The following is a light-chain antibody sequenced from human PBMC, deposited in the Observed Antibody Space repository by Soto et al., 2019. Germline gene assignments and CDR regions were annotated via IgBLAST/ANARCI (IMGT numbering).Light chain of an antibody. CDR3: SSYTSSREV. V-gene: IGLV2-14*01. CDR1: SSDVGGYNY. J-gene: IGLJ1*01. CDR2: DVS. Sequence: QSVLTQPASVSGSPGQSITISCPGNSSDVGGYNYVSWYQQHPGKAPKLMIYDVSNRPSGVSNRFSGSKSGNTASLTISGLQAEDEADYYCSSYTSSREVFGTGTKVTVL.